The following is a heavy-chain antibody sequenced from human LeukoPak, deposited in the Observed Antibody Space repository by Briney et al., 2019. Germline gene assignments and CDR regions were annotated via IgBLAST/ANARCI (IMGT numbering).Heavy chain of an antibody. D-gene: IGHD2-2*01. Sequence: SETLSLTCTVSGGSISSSSYYWGWIRQPPGKGLEWIGSINYSGNTYYNPSLKSRVTISVDASRNQFSLKLSSVTAADTALYYCARIDTVVLPSTMFDYWGQGTLVTVSS. CDR2: INYSGNT. CDR3: ARIDTVVLPSTMFDY. J-gene: IGHJ4*02. CDR1: GGSISSSSYY. V-gene: IGHV4-39*01.